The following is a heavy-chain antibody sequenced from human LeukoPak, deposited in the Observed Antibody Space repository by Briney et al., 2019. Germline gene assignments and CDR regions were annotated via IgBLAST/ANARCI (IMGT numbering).Heavy chain of an antibody. CDR2: IYSGGNT. J-gene: IGHJ4*02. CDR1: GGSISSSSYY. Sequence: ETLSLTCTVSGGSISSSSYYWGWVRQAPGKGLEWVSVIYSGGNTYYADSVEGRFTISRDNSKNTVYLQMNSLRAEDTAVYYCARGRYHDSSGYYYGWVDYWGQGTLVTVSS. CDR3: ARGRYHDSSGYYYGWVDY. V-gene: IGHV3-53*01. D-gene: IGHD3-22*01.